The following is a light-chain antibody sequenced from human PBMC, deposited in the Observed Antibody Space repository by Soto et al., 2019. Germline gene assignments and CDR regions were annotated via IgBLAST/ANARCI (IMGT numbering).Light chain of an antibody. CDR3: QQSYSTPPA. J-gene: IGKJ1*01. Sequence: AIQVTQSPSSLSACVGDIVTITCRATQGYRSDLGWYQQKPGKAPKLLIYAASDLQAEVPSRFSGSGSGTDFTLTISSLQPEDFATYYSQQSYSTPPAFGQGTKVDIK. CDR2: AAS. V-gene: IGKV1-6*01. CDR1: QGYRSD.